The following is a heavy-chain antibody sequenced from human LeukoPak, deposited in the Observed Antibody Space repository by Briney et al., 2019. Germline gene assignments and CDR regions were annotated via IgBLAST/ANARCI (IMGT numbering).Heavy chain of an antibody. CDR1: GFTFSSYA. V-gene: IGHV3-23*01. J-gene: IGHJ3*02. D-gene: IGHD3-10*01. Sequence: GGSLRLSCAASGFTFSSYAMSWVRPAPGKGLEWVSAISGSGGSTYYADSVKGRFTISRDNSKNTLYLQMSSLRAEDTAVYYCAKDQPGIVSGSLDAFDIWRQGTMVTVSS. CDR2: ISGSGGST. CDR3: AKDQPGIVSGSLDAFDI.